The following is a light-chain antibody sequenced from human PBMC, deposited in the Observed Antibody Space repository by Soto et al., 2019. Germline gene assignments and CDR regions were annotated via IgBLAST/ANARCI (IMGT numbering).Light chain of an antibody. J-gene: IGKJ5*01. Sequence: EILMTQSPATLSVSPGERATLSCRATQTVNNKVVWYQPKPGQAPRLLIYGASTRANGIPVRFSGSGSGTELTLSISSLQSEDFAFYDCQQYNSWPPITFGQGTRLEIK. V-gene: IGKV3-15*01. CDR3: QQYNSWPPIT. CDR2: GAS. CDR1: QTVNNK.